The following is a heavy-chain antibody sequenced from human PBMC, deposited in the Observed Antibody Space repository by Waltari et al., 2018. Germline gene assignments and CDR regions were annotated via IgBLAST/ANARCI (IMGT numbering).Heavy chain of an antibody. CDR2: IYSGGST. V-gene: IGHV3-53*02. Sequence: EVQLVETGGGWIQPGGSLRLSCAASGFTVSSHYMSWVRQAPGKGLEWVSVIYSGGSTYYADSVKGRFTISRDNSKNTLYLQMNSLRAEDTAVYYCAESSSWLYFDYWGQGTLVIVSS. D-gene: IGHD6-13*01. J-gene: IGHJ4*02. CDR1: GFTVSSHY. CDR3: AESSSWLYFDY.